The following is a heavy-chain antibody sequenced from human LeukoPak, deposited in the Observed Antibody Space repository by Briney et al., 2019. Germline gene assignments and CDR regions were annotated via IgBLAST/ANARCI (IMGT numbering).Heavy chain of an antibody. V-gene: IGHV3-23*01. CDR2: ISGSGGST. Sequence: PGGSLRLSCAASGFTFSSYAMSWVRQAPGKGLEWVSGISGSGGSTYYADSVKGRFTISRDNSKNTLYVQMNSLRAEDTAVYYCARDGSRDSHGPAPWAVYYYYGMDVWGQGTTVTVSS. CDR1: GFTFSSYA. CDR3: ARDGSRDSHGPAPWAVYYYYGMDV. J-gene: IGHJ6*02. D-gene: IGHD5-18*01.